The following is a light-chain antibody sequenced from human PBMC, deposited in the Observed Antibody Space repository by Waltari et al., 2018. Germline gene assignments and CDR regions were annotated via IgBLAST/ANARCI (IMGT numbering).Light chain of an antibody. CDR3: QQYNTFPYT. Sequence: DIQMTQSPSTLSASVGDRVTITCRASQKVDDRLVWYQQKPGKAPKFLIYKASSLQSGVPSRFSGSGSGTEFTLTISSLQPDDFATYYCQQYNTFPYTFGQGTSLEIK. CDR2: KAS. J-gene: IGKJ2*01. CDR1: QKVDDR. V-gene: IGKV1-5*03.